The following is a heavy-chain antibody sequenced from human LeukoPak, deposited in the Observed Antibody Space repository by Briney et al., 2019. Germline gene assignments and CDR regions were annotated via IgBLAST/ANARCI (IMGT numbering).Heavy chain of an antibody. Sequence: PGGSLRLSCATSGFTFKSHGMHWVRQAPGKGLEWVAVIRYDGSNKYYADSVKGRFTISRDNPKNTLYLQMNSLRVEDTAVYYCVKDYSNYGDYYYYMDVWGKGTTVTVSS. J-gene: IGHJ6*03. CDR2: IRYDGSNK. V-gene: IGHV3-33*06. D-gene: IGHD4-11*01. CDR3: VKDYSNYGDYYYYMDV. CDR1: GFTFKSHG.